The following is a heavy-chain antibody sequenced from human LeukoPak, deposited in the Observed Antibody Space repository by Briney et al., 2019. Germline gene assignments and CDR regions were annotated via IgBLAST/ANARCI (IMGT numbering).Heavy chain of an antibody. CDR3: GTGSAFDI. J-gene: IGHJ3*02. CDR1: GFTFRNAW. D-gene: IGHD7-27*01. V-gene: IGHV3-15*01. CDR2: IKSKTDGETT. Sequence: GRSLRLSCAASGFTFRNAWMSWGRQAPGKGLEWVGRIKSKTDGETTDYAVPVKGRFTISRDDSKNTLYLQMNSLKTEDTAVYYCGTGSAFDIWGQGTMVTVSS.